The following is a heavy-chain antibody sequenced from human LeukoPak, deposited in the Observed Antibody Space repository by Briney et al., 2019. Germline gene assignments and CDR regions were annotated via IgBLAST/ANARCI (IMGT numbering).Heavy chain of an antibody. CDR3: ARSTAVTSYYYYYYYMDV. Sequence: SGPALVKPTQTLTLTCTFSGFSLSTSGMCVSWIRQPPGRALEWLARIDWDDDKYYSTSLKTRLTISKDTSKNQAVLTMTNMDPVDTATYYCARSTAVTSYYYYYYYMDVWGKGTTVAVSS. D-gene: IGHD4-17*01. J-gene: IGHJ6*03. V-gene: IGHV2-70*11. CDR2: IDWDDDK. CDR1: GFSLSTSGMC.